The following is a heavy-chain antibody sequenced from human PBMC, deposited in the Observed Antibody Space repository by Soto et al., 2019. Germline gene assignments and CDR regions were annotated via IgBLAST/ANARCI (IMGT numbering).Heavy chain of an antibody. CDR2: IYSDGRT. CDR1: EFSVSSSY. Sequence: DVQLVETGGGLIQPGGSLRLSCAASEFSVSSSYMSWVRQAPGKGLEWVSVIYSDGRTYYADSVKGRFTISRDNSKNTLHLQMNSLCAEDTAVYYCARCSGWYGQCYFDCWRQGTLVTVSS. J-gene: IGHJ4*02. D-gene: IGHD6-13*01. V-gene: IGHV3-53*02. CDR3: ARCSGWYGQCYFDC.